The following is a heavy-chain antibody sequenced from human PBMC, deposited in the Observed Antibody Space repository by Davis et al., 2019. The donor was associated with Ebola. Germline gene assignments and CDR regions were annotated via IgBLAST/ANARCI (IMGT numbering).Heavy chain of an antibody. J-gene: IGHJ6*02. V-gene: IGHV1-69*13. CDR2: IIPIFGTA. CDR3: ARLRFLEWLFSSMDV. CDR1: GGTFSSYA. D-gene: IGHD3-3*01. Sequence: SVKVSCKASGGTFSSYAISWVRQAPGQGLEWMGGIIPIFGTANYAQKFQGRVTITADESTSTAYMELSSLRSDDTAVYYCARLRFLEWLFSSMDVWGQGTTVTVSS.